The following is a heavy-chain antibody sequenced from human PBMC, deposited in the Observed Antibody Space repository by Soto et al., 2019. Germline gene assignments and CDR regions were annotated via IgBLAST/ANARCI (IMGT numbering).Heavy chain of an antibody. CDR1: GYTFTGYY. J-gene: IGHJ6*03. CDR3: ARGSTVTTHYYYYYMDV. CDR2: INPNSGGT. V-gene: IGHV1-2*04. D-gene: IGHD4-17*01. Sequence: QVQLVQSGAEVKKPGASVKVSCKASGYTFTGYYMHWVRQAPGQGLEWMGWINPNSGGTNYAQKFQGWVTMTRDTSISTAYMELSRLRSDVTAVYYCARGSTVTTHYYYYYMDVWGKGTTVTVSS.